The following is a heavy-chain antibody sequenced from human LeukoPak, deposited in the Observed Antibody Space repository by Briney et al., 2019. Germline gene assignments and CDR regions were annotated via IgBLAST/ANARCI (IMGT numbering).Heavy chain of an antibody. J-gene: IGHJ4*02. V-gene: IGHV3-48*03. CDR1: GFTFCSFE. Sequence: GGSLRLSCAASGFTFCSFEMNWVPEAPGKGPECVSYMSNSGRTIYYADSVKGRFTISRDNAKNSLYLQMNSLRAEDTAVYYCARDVGSGWFDYWGQGTLVTVSS. CDR2: MSNSGRTI. D-gene: IGHD6-19*01. CDR3: ARDVGSGWFDY.